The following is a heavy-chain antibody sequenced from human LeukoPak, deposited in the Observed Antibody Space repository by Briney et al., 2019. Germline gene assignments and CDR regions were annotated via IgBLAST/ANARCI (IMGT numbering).Heavy chain of an antibody. V-gene: IGHV4-34*01. CDR2: INHSGST. CDR1: GGSFSGYY. Sequence: SETLSLTCAVYGGSFSGYYWSWIRQPPGKGLEWIGEINHSGSTNYNPSLKSRVTISVDTSKNQFSLKLSSVTAADTAVYYCAREVVVVAATRGANWFDPWGQGTLVTVSS. CDR3: AREVVVVAATRGANWFDP. J-gene: IGHJ5*02. D-gene: IGHD2-15*01.